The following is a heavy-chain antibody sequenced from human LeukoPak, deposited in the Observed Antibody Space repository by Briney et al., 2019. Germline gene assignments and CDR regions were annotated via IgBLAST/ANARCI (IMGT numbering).Heavy chain of an antibody. CDR3: ARHRSTYYYDSSGPDAFDI. J-gene: IGHJ3*02. CDR2: IYPGDSDT. Sequence: GDSLKISCKGSGYSFTSYWIGWVRQMPGKGLEWMGIIYPGDSDTRYSPSFQGQVTISADKSISTAYLQWSSLKASDTAMYYCARHRSTYYYDSSGPDAFDIWGQGTMVTVSS. CDR1: GYSFTSYW. V-gene: IGHV5-51*01. D-gene: IGHD3-22*01.